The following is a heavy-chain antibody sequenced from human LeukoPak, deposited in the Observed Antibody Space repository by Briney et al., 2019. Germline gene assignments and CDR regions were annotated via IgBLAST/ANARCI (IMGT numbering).Heavy chain of an antibody. J-gene: IGHJ3*02. V-gene: IGHV4-59*08. D-gene: IGHD6-13*01. CDR3: ARLRIAAAGLDI. CDR2: IYYSGST. CDR1: GGSISSYY. Sequence: SETLSLTCTVSGGSISSYYWSWIRQPPGKGLEWIGYIYYSGSTNYNPSLKSRVTISVDTSKNQFSLKLSSVTAADTAVYYCARLRIAAAGLDIWGQETMVTVSS.